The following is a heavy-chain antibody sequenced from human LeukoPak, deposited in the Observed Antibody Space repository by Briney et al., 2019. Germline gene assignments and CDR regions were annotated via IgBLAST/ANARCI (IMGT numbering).Heavy chain of an antibody. D-gene: IGHD1-26*01. Sequence: GGSLRLSCPASGFTFSGFAMSWVRRTPGKGLEWVSGIYGGGNSYYAESVTGRFTISRDNSRKTLHLQMNSLRGEDTAVYYCARELTVGATIDYWGQGTLVTVSS. V-gene: IGHV3-66*02. CDR2: IYGGGNS. J-gene: IGHJ4*02. CDR1: GFTFSGFA. CDR3: ARELTVGATIDY.